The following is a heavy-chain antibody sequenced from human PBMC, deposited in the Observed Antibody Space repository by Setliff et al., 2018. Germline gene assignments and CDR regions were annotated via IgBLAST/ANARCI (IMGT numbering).Heavy chain of an antibody. CDR2: XXXXXRTT. CDR1: GVTFSTYA. J-gene: IGHJ4*02. V-gene: IGHV1-69*13. D-gene: IGHD4-17*01. CDR3: ATEGRGVTTAH. Sequence: SVKVSCKASGVTFSTYAMNWVRQAPGQGXXXXXXXXXXXRTTSXXXKFQGRVTITADESTTTGYMELSGLRSDDTAVYFCATEGRGVTTAHWCQGTLVTVS.